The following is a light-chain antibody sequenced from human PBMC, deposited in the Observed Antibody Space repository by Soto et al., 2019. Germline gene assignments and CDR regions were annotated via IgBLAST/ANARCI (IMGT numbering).Light chain of an antibody. CDR1: QSVSSH. J-gene: IGKJ4*01. V-gene: IGKV3-15*01. CDR3: QQYDIWPLT. Sequence: ITLTHSPATLSVFTGARATLSGRASQSVSSHLTWYQQKPGQPPRLLIYGASSRATGIPARFSGSGSGTDFTLTICILQAEDVTGYWCQQYDIWPLTFGGGTKVDIK. CDR2: GAS.